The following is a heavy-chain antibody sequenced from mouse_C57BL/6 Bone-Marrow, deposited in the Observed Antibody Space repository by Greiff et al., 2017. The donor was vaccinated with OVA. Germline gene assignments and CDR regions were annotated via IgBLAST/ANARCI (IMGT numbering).Heavy chain of an antibody. CDR1: GYTFTSYG. J-gene: IGHJ1*03. V-gene: IGHV1-81*01. Sequence: VQLQQSGAELARPGASVKLSCKASGYTFTSYGISWVKQRTGQGLEWIGEIYPRSGNTYYNEKFKGKATLTADKSSSTAYMELRSLTSEDSAVYFCARPRWDGYFDVWGTGTTVTVSS. D-gene: IGHD4-1*01. CDR2: IYPRSGNT. CDR3: ARPRWDGYFDV.